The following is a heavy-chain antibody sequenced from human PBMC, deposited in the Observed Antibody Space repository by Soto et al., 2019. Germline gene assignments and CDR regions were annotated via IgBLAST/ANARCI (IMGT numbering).Heavy chain of an antibody. CDR2: IYPGDSDT. CDR3: GRLGTVLRYFDWLLSVLAV. D-gene: IGHD3-9*01. Sequence: PGESLKVSCKGSGDSFTSYWIGWVRQMPGKGLEWMGIIYPGDSDTRYSPSFQGQVTISADKSISTAYLQWSSLKASDTAMYYCGRLGTVLRYFDWLLSVLAVRGQGTTVLVSS. J-gene: IGHJ6*02. CDR1: GDSFTSYW. V-gene: IGHV5-51*01.